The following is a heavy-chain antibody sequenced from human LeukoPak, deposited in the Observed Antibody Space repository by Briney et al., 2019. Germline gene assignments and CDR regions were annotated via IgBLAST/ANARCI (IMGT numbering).Heavy chain of an antibody. CDR3: ATDPSGSYTGDY. J-gene: IGHJ4*02. V-gene: IGHV1-24*01. D-gene: IGHD1-26*01. Sequence: ASVKVSFKISGYTLTELSMHWVRQAPGKGLEWMGGLHPEDGSTIYAQKFQGRVTMTEDTSTDTAYMELSSLRSEDTAVYYCATDPSGSYTGDYWGQGTLVTVSS. CDR2: LHPEDGST. CDR1: GYTLTELS.